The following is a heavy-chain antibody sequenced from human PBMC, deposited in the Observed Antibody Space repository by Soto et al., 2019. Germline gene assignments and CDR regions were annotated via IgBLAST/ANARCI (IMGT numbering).Heavy chain of an antibody. CDR2: INSDGSST. D-gene: IGHD4-17*01. J-gene: IGHJ4*02. V-gene: IGHV3-74*01. Sequence: EVQLVESGGGLVQPGGSLRLSCAASGFTFSSDWMHWVRQAPGKGLVWVSRINSDGSSTSYADSVKSRFTTSRVNAKNTLYLQMNSLRAEATAVYYCASTAVTGYWGQGTPGTVSS. CDR3: ASTAVTGY. CDR1: GFTFSSDW.